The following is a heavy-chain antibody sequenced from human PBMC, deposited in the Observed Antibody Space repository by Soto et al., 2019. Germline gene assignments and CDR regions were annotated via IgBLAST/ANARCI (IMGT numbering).Heavy chain of an antibody. V-gene: IGHV3-30-3*01. Sequence: GGSLRLSCAASGFTFSSYAMHWVRQAPGKGLEWVAVISYDGSNKYYADSVKGRFTISRDNSKNTLYLQMNSLRAEDTAVYYCARDHGAHYNYVYYYYGMDVWGQGTTVTV. CDR1: GFTFSSYA. D-gene: IGHD5-12*01. J-gene: IGHJ6*02. CDR2: ISYDGSNK. CDR3: ARDHGAHYNYVYYYYGMDV.